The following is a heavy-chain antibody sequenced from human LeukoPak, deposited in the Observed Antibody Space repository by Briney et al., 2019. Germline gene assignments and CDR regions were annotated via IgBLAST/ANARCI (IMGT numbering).Heavy chain of an antibody. CDR3: ARGEYQLIPLTYYYYYGMDV. D-gene: IGHD2-2*01. CDR1: GYTFTSYD. CDR2: MNPNSGNT. V-gene: IGHV1-8*01. Sequence: GASVKVSCKASGYTFTSYDINWVRQATGQGLEWMGWMNPNSGNTGYAQKFQGRVTMTRNTSISTAYMELRSLRSDDTAVYYCARGEYQLIPLTYYYYYGMDVWGQGTTVTVSS. J-gene: IGHJ6*02.